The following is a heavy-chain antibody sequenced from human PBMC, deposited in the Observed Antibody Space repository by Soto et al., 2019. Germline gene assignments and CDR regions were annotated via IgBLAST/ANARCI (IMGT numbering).Heavy chain of an antibody. Sequence: GGSLRLSCAASGVTFSSYAMSWVRQAPGKGLEWVSAISGSGGSTYYADSVKGRFTISRDNSKNTLYLQMNSLRAEDTAVYYCAKEVRSGSYFYYYYYGMDVWGQGTTVTVSS. D-gene: IGHD3-10*01. CDR3: AKEVRSGSYFYYYYYGMDV. CDR1: GVTFSSYA. V-gene: IGHV3-23*01. CDR2: ISGSGGST. J-gene: IGHJ6*02.